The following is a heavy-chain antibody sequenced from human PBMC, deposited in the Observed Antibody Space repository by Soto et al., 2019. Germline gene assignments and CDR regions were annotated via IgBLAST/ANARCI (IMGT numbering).Heavy chain of an antibody. CDR3: ARRQNDFWSGYYSHWFDP. J-gene: IGHJ5*02. D-gene: IGHD3-3*01. Sequence: SETLSLTCTVSGGSISSYYWSWIRQPPGKGLEWIGYIYYSGSTNYNPSLKSRVTISVDTSKNQFSLKLSSVTAADTAVYYCARRQNDFWSGYYSHWFDPWGQGTLVTVSS. V-gene: IGHV4-59*08. CDR1: GGSISSYY. CDR2: IYYSGST.